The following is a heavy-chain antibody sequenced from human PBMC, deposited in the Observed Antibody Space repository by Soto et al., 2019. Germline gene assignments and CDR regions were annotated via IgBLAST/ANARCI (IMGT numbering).Heavy chain of an antibody. J-gene: IGHJ1*01. CDR3: AKGGGSYGDCIGRK. Sequence: QVEVVESGGGEVQPGRSLRLSCAVSGFSLTNYSMHWIRQAPGKGLEGVAVIAYVGTTIYYGDSVKGRFTISRDTCNNERFLEMKGLRPENTAIYYCAKGGGSYGDCIGRKRGRGTLVAVA. CDR1: GFSLTNYS. CDR2: IAYVGTTI. V-gene: IGHV3-30*18. D-gene: IGHD2-15*01.